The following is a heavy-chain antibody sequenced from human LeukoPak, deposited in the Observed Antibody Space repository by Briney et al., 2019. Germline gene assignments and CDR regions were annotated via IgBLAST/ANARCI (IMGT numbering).Heavy chain of an antibody. Sequence: SVKVSCKASGGTFSSYAISWVRQAPGQGLEWMGRIIPILGIANYAQKFQGRVTITADKSTSTAYMELSSLRSEDTAVYYCARDPAYYGSGSYLLSMLRVQMVSYGMDVWGQGTTVTVS. CDR2: IIPILGIA. J-gene: IGHJ6*02. V-gene: IGHV1-69*04. CDR1: GGTFSSYA. D-gene: IGHD3-10*01. CDR3: ARDPAYYGSGSYLLSMLRVQMVSYGMDV.